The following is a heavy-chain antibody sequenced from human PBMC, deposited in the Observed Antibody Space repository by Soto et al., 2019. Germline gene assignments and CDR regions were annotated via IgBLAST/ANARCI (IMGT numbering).Heavy chain of an antibody. J-gene: IGHJ3*02. V-gene: IGHV4-59*01. CDR2: IYYSGST. Sequence: PSETLSLTGTVSGGSISSYDWSWIRQPPGKGLEWIGYIYYSGSTNYNPSLKSRVTISVDTSKNQFSLKLSSVTAADTAVYYCARERDGYRHNAFDIWGQGTMVTVSS. CDR1: GGSISSYD. D-gene: IGHD5-12*01. CDR3: ARERDGYRHNAFDI.